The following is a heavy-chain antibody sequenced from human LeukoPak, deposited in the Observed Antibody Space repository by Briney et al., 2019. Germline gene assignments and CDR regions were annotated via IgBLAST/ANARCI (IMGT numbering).Heavy chain of an antibody. J-gene: IGHJ6*03. V-gene: IGHV3-20*04. CDR2: INWNGGST. CDR3: ARDIRGYSYGKPGDYYYYYMDV. D-gene: IGHD5-18*01. Sequence: GGSLRLSCAASGFTFDDYGMSWVRQAPGKGLEWVSGINWNGGSTGYADSVKGRFTISRDNAKNSLYLQMNSLRAEDTALYYCARDIRGYSYGKPGDYYYYYMDVWGKGTTVTVSS. CDR1: GFTFDDYG.